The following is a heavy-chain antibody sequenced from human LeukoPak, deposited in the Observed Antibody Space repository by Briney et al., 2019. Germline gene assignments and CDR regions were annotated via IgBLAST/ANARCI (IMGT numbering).Heavy chain of an antibody. CDR3: ARGLGSGSYYHY. D-gene: IGHD3-10*01. CDR2: IYYSGST. V-gene: IGHV4-39*07. CDR1: GGSISSSSYY. Sequence: SQTLSLTFTVSGGSISSSSYYWGWIRQPPGKGLEWIGSIYYSGSTYYNPSLKSRVTISVDTSKNQFSLKLSSVTAADTAVYYCARGLGSGSYYHYWGQGTLVTVSS. J-gene: IGHJ4*02.